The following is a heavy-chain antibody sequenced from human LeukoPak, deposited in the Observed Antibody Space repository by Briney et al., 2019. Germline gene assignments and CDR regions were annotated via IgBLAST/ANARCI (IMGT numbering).Heavy chain of an antibody. CDR2: IYTSGST. V-gene: IGHV4-61*09. J-gene: IGHJ4*02. Sequence: PSQTLSLTCTVSGGSISSGRYYWSWIRQPAGKGLEWIGHIYTSGSTNYNPSLKSRVTISMDTSKNQFSLKLSSVTAADTAVYYCARRTVVLDYWGQGTLVTVSS. D-gene: IGHD3-22*01. CDR3: ARRTVVLDY. CDR1: GGSISSGRYY.